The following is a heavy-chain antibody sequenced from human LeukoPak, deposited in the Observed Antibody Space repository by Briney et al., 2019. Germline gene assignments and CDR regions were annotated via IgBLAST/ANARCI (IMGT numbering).Heavy chain of an antibody. Sequence: SVKVSCKASGGTFSSYAISWVRQAPGQGLEWMGGIIPIFGTANYAQKFQGRVTITTDESTSTAYMELSSLRSEDTAVYYCARADSSRGLYYYYMDVWGKGTTVAVSS. V-gene: IGHV1-69*05. CDR1: GGTFSSYA. D-gene: IGHD6-13*01. J-gene: IGHJ6*03. CDR3: ARADSSRGLYYYYMDV. CDR2: IIPIFGTA.